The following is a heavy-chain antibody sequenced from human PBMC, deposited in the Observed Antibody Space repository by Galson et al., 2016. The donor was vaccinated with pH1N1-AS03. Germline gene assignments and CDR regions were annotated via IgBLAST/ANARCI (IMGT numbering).Heavy chain of an antibody. J-gene: IGHJ4*02. D-gene: IGHD6-13*01. V-gene: IGHV4-38-2*02. CDR2: IYHSGST. CDR1: GYSISSGYY. CDR3: AREGAAADPDDS. Sequence: ETLSLTCAVSGYSISSGYYWGWIRQPPGKGLEWIGSIYHSGSTYYNPSLKSRITISVDTSKNQFSLNLSSVTAADTAVYYCAREGAAADPDDSWGQGTLVNVSS.